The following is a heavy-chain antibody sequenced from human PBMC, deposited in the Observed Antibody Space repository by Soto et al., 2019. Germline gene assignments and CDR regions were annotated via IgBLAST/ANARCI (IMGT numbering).Heavy chain of an antibody. V-gene: IGHV3-7*01. CDR2: MNQDGSER. CDR1: GFTFSNYW. J-gene: IGHJ4*02. D-gene: IGHD1-7*01. CDR3: TRDRSGTMLF. Sequence: EVQLVESGGGLVQPGGSLRLSCTASGFTFSNYWMSWVRQAPGEGLEWVANMNQDGSERYYVDSVKGRFTISRDTAKNSLYLQVSSLRAEDTAIYYCTRDRSGTMLFWGQGTLVTVSS.